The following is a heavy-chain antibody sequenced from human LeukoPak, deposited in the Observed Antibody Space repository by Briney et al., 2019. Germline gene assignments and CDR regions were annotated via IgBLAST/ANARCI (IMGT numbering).Heavy chain of an antibody. CDR2: INHSGST. D-gene: IGHD2-15*01. Sequence: SETLSLTCAVYGGSFSGYYWSWIRQPPGKGLEWIGEINHSGSTNYNPSLKSRVTISVDTSKNQFSLKLSSATAADTAVYYCARVGYCSGGSCYAIDYWGQGTLVTVSS. J-gene: IGHJ4*02. CDR1: GGSFSGYY. V-gene: IGHV4-34*01. CDR3: ARVGYCSGGSCYAIDY.